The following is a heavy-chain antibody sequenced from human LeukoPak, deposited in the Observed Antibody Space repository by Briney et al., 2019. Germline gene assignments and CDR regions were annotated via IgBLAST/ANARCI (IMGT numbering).Heavy chain of an antibody. CDR3: ARAYFYDSSGYCEIDY. CDR1: GFTFSSYE. Sequence: GGSLRLSCAAAGFTFSSYEMNWVRQAPGKGLEWVSYISSSGSTKYYADSVKGRFTISRDNAENSLYLQMNSLRAEDTAVYYCARAYFYDSSGYCEIDYWGQGTLVTVSS. D-gene: IGHD3-22*01. CDR2: ISSSGSTK. V-gene: IGHV3-48*03. J-gene: IGHJ4*02.